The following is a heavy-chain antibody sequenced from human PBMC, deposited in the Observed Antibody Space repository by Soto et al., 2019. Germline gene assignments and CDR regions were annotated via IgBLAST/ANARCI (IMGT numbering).Heavy chain of an antibody. D-gene: IGHD3-9*01. Sequence: ASVKVSCKASGYTFTSYGISWVRQAPGQGLEWMGWISVYNGNTNYAQRLQGRVAMTTDTSTTTAYMELRSLRSDDTAVYYCARAYYDILTGYPHYFDYWGQGTLVTVS. V-gene: IGHV1-18*04. CDR3: ARAYYDILTGYPHYFDY. CDR2: ISVYNGNT. CDR1: GYTFTSYG. J-gene: IGHJ4*02.